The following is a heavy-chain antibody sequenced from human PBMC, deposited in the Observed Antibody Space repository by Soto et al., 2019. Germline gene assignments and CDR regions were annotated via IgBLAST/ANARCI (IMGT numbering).Heavy chain of an antibody. J-gene: IGHJ4*02. CDR2: IDPSGGST. Sequence: ASVKVSCKASGYTFTSYYMHWVRQAPGQGLEWMGIIDPSGGSTSYAQKFQGRVTMTRDTSTSTVYVELSSLRSEDTAVYYCARQGYCSGGSCYDYFDYWGQGTLVTVS. D-gene: IGHD2-15*01. CDR1: GYTFTSYY. V-gene: IGHV1-46*01. CDR3: ARQGYCSGGSCYDYFDY.